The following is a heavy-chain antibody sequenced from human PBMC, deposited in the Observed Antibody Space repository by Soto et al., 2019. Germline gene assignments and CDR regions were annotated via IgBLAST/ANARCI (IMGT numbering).Heavy chain of an antibody. J-gene: IGHJ6*02. D-gene: IGHD3-10*01. Sequence: GASVKVSCKASGYTFTGYYMHWVRQAPGQGLEWMGWINPNSGGTNYAQKFQGWVTMTRDTSISTAYMELSRLRSDDTAVYYCARAAMVRGLNSGGYYYYGMDVWGQGTTVTVSS. CDR2: INPNSGGT. CDR1: GYTFTGYY. V-gene: IGHV1-2*04. CDR3: ARAAMVRGLNSGGYYYYGMDV.